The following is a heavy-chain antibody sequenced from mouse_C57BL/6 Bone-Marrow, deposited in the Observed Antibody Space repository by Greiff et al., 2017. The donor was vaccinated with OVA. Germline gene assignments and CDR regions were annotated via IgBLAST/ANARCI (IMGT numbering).Heavy chain of an antibody. CDR1: GYTFTSYG. J-gene: IGHJ2*01. V-gene: IGHV1-81*01. CDR2: IYPRSGNT. Sequence: VHLVESGAELARPGASVKLSCKASGYTFTSYGISWVKQRTGQGLEWIGEIYPRSGNTYYNEKFKGKATLTADKSSSTAYMELRSLTSEDSAVYFWARKEFITTVVADYWGQGTTLTVSS. D-gene: IGHD1-1*01. CDR3: ARKEFITTVVADY.